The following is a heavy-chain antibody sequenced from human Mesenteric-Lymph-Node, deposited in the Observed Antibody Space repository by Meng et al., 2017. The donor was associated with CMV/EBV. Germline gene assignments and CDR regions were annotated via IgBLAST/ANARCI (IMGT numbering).Heavy chain of an antibody. D-gene: IGHD2-2*01. CDR2: ISYDGSNK. J-gene: IGHJ3*02. V-gene: IGHV3-30-3*01. CDR1: GFTFNSYA. CDR3: VRDRYCSSTSCLDALDI. Sequence: LSLTCAASGFTFNSYAMHWVRQAPGKGLEWVAIISYDGSNKYYADSVQGRFTISRDNSKNTLYVQMNSLRAEDTAVYYCVRDRYCSSTSCLDALDIWGQGTLVTVSS.